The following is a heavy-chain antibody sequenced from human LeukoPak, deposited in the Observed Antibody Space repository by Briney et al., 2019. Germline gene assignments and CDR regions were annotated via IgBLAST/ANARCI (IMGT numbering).Heavy chain of an antibody. CDR3: ARGYCSSTTCPGGY. CDR1: GFTFSSYS. CDR2: ISSSSSYI. J-gene: IGHJ4*02. Sequence: GGSLRLSCEASGFTFSSYSMNWVRQAPGKGLEWVSSISSSSSYIYYADSVKGRFTISRDNAKNSLYLQMNSLRAEDTAVYYCARGYCSSTTCPGGYWGQGTLVTVS. D-gene: IGHD2-2*01. V-gene: IGHV3-21*01.